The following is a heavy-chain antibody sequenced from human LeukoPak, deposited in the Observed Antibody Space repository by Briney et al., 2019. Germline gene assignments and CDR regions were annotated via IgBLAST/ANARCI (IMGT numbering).Heavy chain of an antibody. V-gene: IGHV4-31*03. J-gene: IGHJ3*02. CDR2: IYYSGST. D-gene: IGHD2-15*01. Sequence: SETLSLTCTVSGGSLSSGGYYWSWLRQHPGTGLEWIGYIYYSGSTYYNPSLKSRFTISVDTSKNQFSLKLSAVTAADTAVYYGARETTHGAFDIWGQGTMVTVSS. CDR3: ARETTHGAFDI. CDR1: GGSLSSGGYY.